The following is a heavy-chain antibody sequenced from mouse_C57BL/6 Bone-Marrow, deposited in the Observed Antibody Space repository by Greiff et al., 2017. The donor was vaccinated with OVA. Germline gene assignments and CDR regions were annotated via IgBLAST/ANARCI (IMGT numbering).Heavy chain of an antibody. J-gene: IGHJ4*01. V-gene: IGHV1-69*01. Sequence: VQLQQPGAELVMPGASVKLSCKASGYTFTSYWMHWVKQRPGQGLEWIGEIDPSDSYTNYNQKFKGKSTLPVDKSSSTAYMQLSSLTSEDSAVYYGARDYGNNYYAMDYGGQGTAVTVSS. CDR1: GYTFTSYW. D-gene: IGHD2-1*01. CDR2: IDPSDSYT. CDR3: ARDYGNNYYAMDY.